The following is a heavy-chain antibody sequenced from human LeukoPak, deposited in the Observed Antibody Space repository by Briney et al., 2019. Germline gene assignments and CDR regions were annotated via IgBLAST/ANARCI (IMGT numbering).Heavy chain of an antibody. CDR3: ARDSGYDSDYYYYGMDV. Sequence: SVKISCKASGGTFSSYAISWVRQAPGQGLEWMGRIIPILGIANYAQKFQGRVTITADKSTSTAYMELSSLRSEDTAVYYCARDSGYDSDYYYYGMDVWGQGTTVTVSS. V-gene: IGHV1-69*04. D-gene: IGHD5-12*01. J-gene: IGHJ6*02. CDR2: IIPILGIA. CDR1: GGTFSSYA.